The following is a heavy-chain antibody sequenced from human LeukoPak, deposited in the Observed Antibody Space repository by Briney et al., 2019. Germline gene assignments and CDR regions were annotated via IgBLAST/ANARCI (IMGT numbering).Heavy chain of an antibody. D-gene: IGHD5/OR15-5a*01. CDR2: ISSSSSTI. V-gene: IGHV3-48*01. CDR1: GFTFSSYS. Sequence: HPGGSLRLSCAASGFTFSSYSMNWVRQPPGKGLEWVSYISSSSSTIYYADSVKGRFTISRDNAKNSLYLQMNSLRAEDTAVYYYARAGSTFDYWGQGTLVTVSS. J-gene: IGHJ4*02. CDR3: ARAGSTFDY.